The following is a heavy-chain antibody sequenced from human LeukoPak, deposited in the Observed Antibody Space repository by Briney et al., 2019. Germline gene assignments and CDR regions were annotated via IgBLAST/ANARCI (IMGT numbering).Heavy chain of an antibody. CDR1: GGSISSSSYY. Sequence: SETLSLTCTVSGGSISSSSYYWGWIRQPPGKGLEWIGSIYYSGSTYYNPSLKSRVTISVDTSKNQFSLKLSSVTAADTAVYYCARSPGGGYSYGCFDYWGQGTLVTVSS. J-gene: IGHJ4*02. CDR3: ARSPGGGYSYGCFDY. V-gene: IGHV4-39*07. D-gene: IGHD5-18*01. CDR2: IYYSGST.